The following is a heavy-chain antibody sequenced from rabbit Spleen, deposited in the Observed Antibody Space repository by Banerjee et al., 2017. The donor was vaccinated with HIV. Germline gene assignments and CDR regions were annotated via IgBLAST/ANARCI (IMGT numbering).Heavy chain of an antibody. V-gene: IGHV1S40*01. Sequence: QSLEESGGGLVQPEGSLALTCKASGFSFSSNDYICWVRQAPGKGLEWIACINMVTGKSVYASWAKGRFIMSRTSSTKVTLQMTSLTAADTATYFCARVGGYYFGLWGQGTLVTVS. J-gene: IGHJ4*01. CDR2: INMVTGKS. CDR1: GFSFSSNDY. CDR3: ARVGGYYFGL. D-gene: IGHD4-2*01.